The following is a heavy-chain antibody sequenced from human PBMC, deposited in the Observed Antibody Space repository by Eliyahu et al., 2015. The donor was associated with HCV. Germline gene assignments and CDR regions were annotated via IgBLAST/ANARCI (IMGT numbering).Heavy chain of an antibody. CDR1: GFTFTSSA. CDR2: IVVGSGNT. CDR3: AAGSNQLLRGRDYYYYGMDV. J-gene: IGHJ6*02. V-gene: IGHV1-58*01. D-gene: IGHD2-2*01. Sequence: QMQLVQSGPEVKKPGTSVKVSCKASGFTFTSSAVXWVRQARGQRLEWIGWIVVGSGNTNYAQKFQERVTITRDMSTSTAYMELSSLRSEDTAVYYCAAGSNQLLRGRDYYYYGMDVWGQGTTVTVSS.